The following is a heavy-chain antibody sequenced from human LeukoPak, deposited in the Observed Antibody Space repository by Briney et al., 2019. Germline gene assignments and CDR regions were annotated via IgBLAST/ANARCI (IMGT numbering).Heavy chain of an antibody. J-gene: IGHJ5*02. V-gene: IGHV4-59*08. CDR3: ARSRFGELLYPNWFDP. D-gene: IGHD3-10*01. CDR2: IYYSGST. CDR1: GGSISSYY. Sequence: SETLSLTCTVSGGSISSYYWSWIRQPPGKGLEWIGYIYYSGSTNYNPSLKSRVTISVDTSKNQFSLKLSSVTAADTAVYYCARSRFGELLYPNWFDPWGQGTLVTVSS.